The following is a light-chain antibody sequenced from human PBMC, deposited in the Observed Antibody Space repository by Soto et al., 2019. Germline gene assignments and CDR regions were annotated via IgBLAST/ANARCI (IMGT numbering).Light chain of an antibody. CDR3: SSYTTNTTPYV. CDR2: DVT. Sequence: QCVLTQPASMSGSPGQSITISCTGTNSDVGGYNSVSWYQQHPGKAPKLMIYDVTNRPSGVSSRFSGSKSGNTASLTISGLQAEDEADYYCSSYTTNTTPYVFGTGTKVTV. V-gene: IGLV2-14*01. J-gene: IGLJ1*01. CDR1: NSDVGGYNS.